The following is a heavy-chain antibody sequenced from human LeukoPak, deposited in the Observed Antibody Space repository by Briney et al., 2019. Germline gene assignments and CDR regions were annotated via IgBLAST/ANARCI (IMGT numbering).Heavy chain of an antibody. CDR3: AKGELLSSHFDY. V-gene: IGHV3-23*01. CDR1: GFTFSSYA. D-gene: IGHD3-10*01. CDR2: ISGSGGST. J-gene: IGHJ4*02. Sequence: GGSLGLSCAASGFTFSSYAMSWVRQAPGKGLEWVSAISGSGGSTYYADSVKGRFTISRDNSKNTLYLQMNSLRAEDTAVYYCAKGELLSSHFDYWGQGTLVTVSS.